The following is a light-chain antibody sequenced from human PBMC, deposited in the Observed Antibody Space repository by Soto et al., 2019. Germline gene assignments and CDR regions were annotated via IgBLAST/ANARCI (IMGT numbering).Light chain of an antibody. J-gene: IGKJ1*01. CDR2: GAS. CDR1: QSVSSK. CDR3: QQYTNWRT. Sequence: EIVMTQSPATLSVSPGERATLSCRASQSVSSKLAWYQQKPGQAPRLLIYGASTRATGIPARFSGSGSGTAFSLTISSLQSEDFADYYCQQYTNWRTFGHGTKVEI. V-gene: IGKV3-15*01.